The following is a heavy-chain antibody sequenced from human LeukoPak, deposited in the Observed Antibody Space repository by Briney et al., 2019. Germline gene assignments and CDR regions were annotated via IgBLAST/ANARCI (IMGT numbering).Heavy chain of an antibody. V-gene: IGHV1-2*06. CDR1: GYTFTGYY. J-gene: IGHJ4*02. CDR3: ARSHYDFWSGSDY. CDR2: INPNSGGT. Sequence: VASVTVSCKASGYTFTGYYMHWVRQAPGQGLEWMGRINPNSGGTNYAQKFKGRVTMTRDTSISTAYMELSRLRSDDTAVYYCARSHYDFWSGSDYWGQGTLVTVSS. D-gene: IGHD3-3*01.